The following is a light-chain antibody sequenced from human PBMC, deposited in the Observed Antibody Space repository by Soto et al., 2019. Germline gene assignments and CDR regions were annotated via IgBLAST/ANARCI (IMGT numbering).Light chain of an antibody. CDR3: QQSYSPLT. J-gene: IGKJ4*01. CDR1: QSISSY. CDR2: AAS. Sequence: DIQMTQSPSSLSASVGDRVTITCRASQSISSYLNWYQQKPGKAPKLLIYAASSLQSGVPSRFSGSGSGTDFTLTISSLQPEDFATYYCQQSYSPLTFGGGTQVEIK. V-gene: IGKV1-39*01.